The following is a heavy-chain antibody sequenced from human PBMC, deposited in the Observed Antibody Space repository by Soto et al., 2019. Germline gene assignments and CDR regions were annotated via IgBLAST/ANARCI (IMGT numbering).Heavy chain of an antibody. CDR2: VYNTGGT. CDR1: SGPSSSHN. D-gene: IGHD3-10*01. J-gene: IGHJ6*02. CDR3: VRQGIANLHGLVDV. V-gene: IGHV4-59*08. Sequence: QVHLQQSGPGLVKPSETLSLTCTVSSGPSSSHNWGWIRQSPGRGLEWIGYVYNTGGTSYNPSLKSRVTISARSAANHTSLTLSPVAAAATAIYHCVRQGIANLHGLVDVWGRGTTVSVSS.